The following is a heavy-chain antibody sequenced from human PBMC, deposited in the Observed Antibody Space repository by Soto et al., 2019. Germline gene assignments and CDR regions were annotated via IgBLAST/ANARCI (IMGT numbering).Heavy chain of an antibody. D-gene: IGHD3-22*01. V-gene: IGHV1-2*04. J-gene: IGHJ3*02. CDR2: INPNSGGT. CDR1: GYTFTGYY. CDR3: AGDRFYYDSSGPFDI. Sequence: GASVKVSYKASGYTFTGYYMHWVRQAPRQGLEWMGWINPNSGGTNYAQKFQGWVTMTRDTSISTAYMELSRLRSDDTAVYYCAGDRFYYDSSGPFDIWGQGTMVTVSS.